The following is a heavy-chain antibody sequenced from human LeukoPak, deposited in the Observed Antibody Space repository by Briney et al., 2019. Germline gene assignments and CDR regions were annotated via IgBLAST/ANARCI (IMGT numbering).Heavy chain of an antibody. J-gene: IGHJ4*02. Sequence: GGSLRLSCAASGFIFRDYDMRWVRQPTGGGLEWVSSIGTLGDVDYLESVKGRFTISRENSKHSSYLQMISLRAGDTSVYYCARGVGVDLGRGGMCTFDYWGQGTPVSVS. CDR2: IGTLGDV. CDR3: ARGVGVDLGRGGMCTFDY. V-gene: IGHV3-13*01. CDR1: GFIFRDYD. D-gene: IGHD3-10*01.